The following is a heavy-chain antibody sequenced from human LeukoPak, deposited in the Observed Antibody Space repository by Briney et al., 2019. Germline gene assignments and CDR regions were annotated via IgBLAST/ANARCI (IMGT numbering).Heavy chain of an antibody. V-gene: IGHV4-34*01. D-gene: IGHD3-3*01. Sequence: SETLSLTCAVYGGSFSGYYWSWIRQPPGKGLEWIGEINHSGSTNYNPSLKSRVTISVDTSKNQFSLKLSSVTAADTAVYYCARASSDFWSGYYYYYYMDVWGKGTTVTVSS. CDR3: ARASSDFWSGYYYYYYMDV. CDR1: GGSFSGYY. J-gene: IGHJ6*03. CDR2: INHSGST.